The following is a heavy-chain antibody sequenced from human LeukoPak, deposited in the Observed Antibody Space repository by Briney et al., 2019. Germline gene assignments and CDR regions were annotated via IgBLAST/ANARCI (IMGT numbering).Heavy chain of an antibody. CDR2: IDNSGNYI. J-gene: IGHJ3*02. CDR1: GFHFSSYA. D-gene: IGHD1-26*01. CDR3: ARGREGSILTLAFDI. Sequence: GGSLRLSCAASGFHFSSYAMNWVRQAPGKGLEWVSSIDNSGNYIYYGDSVKGRFTISRDNAKNSLYLQMNSLRAEDTAVYYCARGREGSILTLAFDIWGQGTMVTVSS. V-gene: IGHV3-21*01.